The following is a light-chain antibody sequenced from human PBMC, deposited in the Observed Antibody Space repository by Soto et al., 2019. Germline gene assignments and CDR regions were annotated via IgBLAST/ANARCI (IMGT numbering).Light chain of an antibody. V-gene: IGKV1-39*01. J-gene: IGKJ1*01. CDR2: GAS. CDR1: QSISSY. CDR3: KQSHSIPFA. Sequence: DIQMTQSPSSLSASVGDRVTITCRASQSISSYLNWYQQSPGKAPKLLIYGASTLQSGVPSRFSGSGSGTDFTFTISSLQPEDFATYYCKQSHSIPFAFVQGTKVEIK.